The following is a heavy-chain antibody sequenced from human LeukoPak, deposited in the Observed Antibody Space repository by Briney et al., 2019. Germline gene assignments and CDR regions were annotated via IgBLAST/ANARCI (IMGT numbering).Heavy chain of an antibody. Sequence: ASVKVSCKASGYTFTGYYMHWVRQAPGQGLEWMGWINPNSGGTNYAQKFQGRVTMTRDTSISTAYMDLSRLTSDDTAIYYCAREYCNRETCYQGFDYWGQGTLVTVSS. CDR1: GYTFTGYY. J-gene: IGHJ4*02. V-gene: IGHV1-2*02. D-gene: IGHD2-15*01. CDR2: INPNSGGT. CDR3: AREYCNRETCYQGFDY.